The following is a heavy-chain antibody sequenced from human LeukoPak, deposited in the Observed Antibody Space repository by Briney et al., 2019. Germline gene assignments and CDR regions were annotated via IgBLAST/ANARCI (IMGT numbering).Heavy chain of an antibody. Sequence: GGSLRLSCAASGFTFSAYGMHWVRQAPGKGLEWVSSIRPDASNKYYRDSVKGRFTISRDNSKNTLYVQMSSLRPEDTAVYYCAKGLGGSGTYFTFDSWGQGTLVTVSS. D-gene: IGHD3-10*01. CDR3: AKGLGGSGTYFTFDS. CDR1: GFTFSAYG. V-gene: IGHV3-30*02. CDR2: IRPDASNK. J-gene: IGHJ4*02.